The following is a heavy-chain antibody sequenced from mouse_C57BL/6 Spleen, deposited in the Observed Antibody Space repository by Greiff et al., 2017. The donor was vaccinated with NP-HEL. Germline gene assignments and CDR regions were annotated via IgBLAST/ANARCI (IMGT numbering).Heavy chain of an antibody. Sequence: VHLVESGPGLVAPSQSLSITCTVSGFSLTSYAISWVRQPPGKGLEWLGVIWTGGGTNYNSALKSRLSISKDNSKSQVFLKMNSLQTDDTARYYCARRYDYGGNYYAMDYWGQGTSVTVSS. D-gene: IGHD2-4*01. V-gene: IGHV2-9-1*01. CDR1: GFSLTSYA. J-gene: IGHJ4*01. CDR3: ARRYDYGGNYYAMDY. CDR2: IWTGGGT.